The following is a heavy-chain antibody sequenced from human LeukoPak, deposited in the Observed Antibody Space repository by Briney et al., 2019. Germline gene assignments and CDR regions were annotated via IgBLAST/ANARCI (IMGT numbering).Heavy chain of an antibody. Sequence: GGSLRLSCAASGFTFSRSWMSWVRQAPGKGLEWVSSISSSSSYIYYADSVKGRFTISRDNAKNSLYLQMNSLRAEDTAVYYCARDYGGNLFDYWGQGTLVTVSS. J-gene: IGHJ4*02. CDR1: GFTFSRSW. CDR2: ISSSSSYI. CDR3: ARDYGGNLFDY. D-gene: IGHD4-23*01. V-gene: IGHV3-21*01.